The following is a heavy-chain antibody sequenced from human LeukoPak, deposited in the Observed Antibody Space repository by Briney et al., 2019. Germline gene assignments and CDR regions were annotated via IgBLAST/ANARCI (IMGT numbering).Heavy chain of an antibody. CDR1: GFTFSSYG. D-gene: IGHD3/OR15-3a*01. Sequence: AGRSLRLSCAASGFTFSSYGMHWVRQAPGKGLEWVAVISYDGSNKYYADSVKGRFTISRDNSKNTLYLQMNSLRAEDTAVYYCARSRGLAFDYWGQGTLVTVSS. CDR2: ISYDGSNK. J-gene: IGHJ4*02. V-gene: IGHV3-30*03. CDR3: ARSRGLAFDY.